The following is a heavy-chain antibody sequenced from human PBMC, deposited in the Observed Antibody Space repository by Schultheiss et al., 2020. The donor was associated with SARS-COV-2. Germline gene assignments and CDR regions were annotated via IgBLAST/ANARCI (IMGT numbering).Heavy chain of an antibody. CDR1: GGSISSYY. J-gene: IGHJ5*02. V-gene: IGHV4-59*12. D-gene: IGHD6-13*01. CDR2: IYYSGST. Sequence: SETLSLTCTVSGGSISSYYWSWIRQPPGKGLEWIGYIYYSGSTYYNPSLKSRVTISVDTSKNQFSLKLSSETAADTAVYYCARDPHSFIAAAGTWGQGTLVTVSS. CDR3: ARDPHSFIAAAGT.